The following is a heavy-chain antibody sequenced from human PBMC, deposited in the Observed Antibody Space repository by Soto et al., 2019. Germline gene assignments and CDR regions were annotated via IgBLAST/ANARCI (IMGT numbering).Heavy chain of an antibody. CDR1: GGTFSSYA. D-gene: IGHD3-22*01. Sequence: SVKVSCKASGGTFSSYAISWVRQAPGQGLEWMGGIIPIFGTANYAQKFQGRVTITADKSTSTAYMELSSLRSEDTAVYYCARDDSSGRSPYYYYGMDVWGQGTTVTVSS. J-gene: IGHJ6*02. V-gene: IGHV1-69*06. CDR2: IIPIFGTA. CDR3: ARDDSSGRSPYYYYGMDV.